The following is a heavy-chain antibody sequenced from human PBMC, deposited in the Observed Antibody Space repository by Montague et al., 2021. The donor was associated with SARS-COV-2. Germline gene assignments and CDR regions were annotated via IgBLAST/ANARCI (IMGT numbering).Heavy chain of an antibody. J-gene: IGHJ3*02. CDR3: ARPLVRGVPKAFDI. D-gene: IGHD3-10*01. V-gene: IGHV4-39*01. CDR1: GGSITRNYY. CDR2: IYYSGTT. Sequence: SETLSLTCTVSGGSITRNYYWGWIRQPPLKGLEWVGNIYYSGTTXXNPXXXSRVTISVDASKNQFSLNLTSVTAADTAAYYCARPLVRGVPKAFDIWGQGALVIVSS.